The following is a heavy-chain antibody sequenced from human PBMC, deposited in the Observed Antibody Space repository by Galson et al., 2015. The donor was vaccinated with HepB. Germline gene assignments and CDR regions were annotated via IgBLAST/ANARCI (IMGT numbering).Heavy chain of an antibody. CDR3: HTMVRGVARDYFDY. J-gene: IGHJ4*02. CDR2: ISGSGGST. V-gene: IGHV3-23*01. CDR1: GFTFSSYA. D-gene: IGHD3-10*01. Sequence: SLRLSCAASGFTFSSYAMSWVRRAPGKGLEWVSAISGSGGSTYYADSVKGRFTISRDNSKNTLYLQMNSLRAEDTAVYYCHTMVRGVARDYFDYWGQGTLVTVSS.